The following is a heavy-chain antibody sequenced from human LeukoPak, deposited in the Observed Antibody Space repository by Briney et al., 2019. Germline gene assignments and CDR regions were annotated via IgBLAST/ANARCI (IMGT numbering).Heavy chain of an antibody. CDR2: INPSGGST. D-gene: IGHD3-22*01. J-gene: IGHJ4*02. CDR1: GYTFTSYY. Sequence: ASVKVSCKASGYTFTSYYMHWVRRAPGQGLEWMGIINPSGGSTSYAQKFQGRVAMTRDTSTSTVYMELSSLRSEDTAVYYCARALSSGYGGLGYWGQGTLVTVSS. V-gene: IGHV1-46*01. CDR3: ARALSSGYGGLGY.